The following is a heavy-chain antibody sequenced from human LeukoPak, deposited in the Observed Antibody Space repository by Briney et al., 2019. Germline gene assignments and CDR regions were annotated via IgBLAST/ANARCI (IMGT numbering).Heavy chain of an antibody. V-gene: IGHV4-59*08. J-gene: IGHJ4*02. Sequence: PSETLSLTCAVSGGSINSHYWSWIRQPPGKGLEWIGDIYYKGSTKYNPSLKSRVTISVDTSKNHLSLNLTSMLAADTAIYYCGRRDTGWNYCDYWGQGIVVTVSS. D-gene: IGHD6-19*01. CDR3: GRRDTGWNYCDY. CDR2: IYYKGST. CDR1: GGSINSHY.